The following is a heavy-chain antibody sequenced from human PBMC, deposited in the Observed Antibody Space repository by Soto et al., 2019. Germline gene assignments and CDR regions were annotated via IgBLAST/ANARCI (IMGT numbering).Heavy chain of an antibody. D-gene: IGHD2-21*02. V-gene: IGHV4-30-4*02. Sequence: PSDTLSLTFTLSGCSISSGAYYWSWIRHPPGKGLEWIGYIYYNGSTYYNPSLNSRVTLSVDTSKNQFSLKLSSVTAADTAVYYCARDNTGGGNLCWFDPWGQG. J-gene: IGHJ5*02. CDR2: IYYNGST. CDR3: ARDNTGGGNLCWFDP. CDR1: GCSISSGAYY.